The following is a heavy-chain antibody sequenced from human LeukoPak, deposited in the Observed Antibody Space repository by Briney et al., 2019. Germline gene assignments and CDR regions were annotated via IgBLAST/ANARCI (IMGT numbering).Heavy chain of an antibody. CDR2: IYHTGST. J-gene: IGHJ3*01. V-gene: IGHV4-30-2*01. CDR1: GGSLSSGGYS. Sequence: PSETLSLTCAVSGGSLSSGGYSWSWIRQPPGKGLEWIGYIYHTGSTYYNPSLKSRVTISVDRSKNQFSLKLSSVTAADTAVYYCARTYYGSGTYYPDAFDVWGQGTMVTVSS. CDR3: ARTYYGSGTYYPDAFDV. D-gene: IGHD3-10*01.